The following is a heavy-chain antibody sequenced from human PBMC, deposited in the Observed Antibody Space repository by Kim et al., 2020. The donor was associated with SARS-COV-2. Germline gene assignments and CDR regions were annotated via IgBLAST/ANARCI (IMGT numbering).Heavy chain of an antibody. CDR1: GYTFTSYA. J-gene: IGHJ5*02. D-gene: IGHD6-13*01. V-gene: IGHV1-3*01. Sequence: ASVKVSCKASGYTFTSYAMHWVRQAPGQRLEWMGWINAGIGNTKYSQKFQGRVTITRDTSASTAYMELSSLRSEDTAVYYCARMPPPYSSSWERGRFDPWGQGTLVTVSS. CDR3: ARMPPPYSSSWERGRFDP. CDR2: INAGIGNT.